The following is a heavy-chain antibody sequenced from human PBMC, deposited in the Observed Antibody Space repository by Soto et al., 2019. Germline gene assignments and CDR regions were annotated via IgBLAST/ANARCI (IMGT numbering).Heavy chain of an antibody. V-gene: IGHV3-74*01. J-gene: IGHJ4*02. CDR3: ARGGNPNY. CDR1: GFTINNYW. CDR2: IQSDGCST. Sequence: EVQLAESGGGLVQPGGSLRLSCAASGFTINNYWMHWVRQVPGKGLVWVSRIQSDGCSTGYADSVKGRFTISRDNAKNTVYLQMNSRRVEDSAVYYCARGGNPNYWGQGTLVTVSP. D-gene: IGHD4-4*01.